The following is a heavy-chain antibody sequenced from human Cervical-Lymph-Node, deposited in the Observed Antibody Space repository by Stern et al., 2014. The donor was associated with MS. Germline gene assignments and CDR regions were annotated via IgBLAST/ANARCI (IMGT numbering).Heavy chain of an antibody. CDR3: VRAREGYYFDY. J-gene: IGHJ4*02. V-gene: IGHV2-70*01. CDR1: GFSLSTTGMC. D-gene: IGHD2-21*01. Sequence: HVPLKESGPALVKPTQTLTLTCTFSGFSLSTTGMCLSWIRQPPGKALEWLALLDWDGDKYYSTALKTRLTISKYTSKNQVVLTMTNMAPLDTATYFCVRAREGYYFDYWGQGIPVNVSS. CDR2: LDWDGDK.